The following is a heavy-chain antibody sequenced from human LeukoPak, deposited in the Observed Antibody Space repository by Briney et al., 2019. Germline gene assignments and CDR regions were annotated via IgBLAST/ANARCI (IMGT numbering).Heavy chain of an antibody. CDR3: ARVITVGAPFSVYYYYYMDV. D-gene: IGHD1-26*01. V-gene: IGHV1-2*02. CDR1: GYTFTGYY. J-gene: IGHJ6*03. CDR2: INPNSGGT. Sequence: GASVKVSCKASGYTFTGYYMHWVRQAPGQGLEWMGWINPNSGGTNYAQKFQGRVTMTRDTSISTAYMELSRLRSDDTAVYYCARVITVGAPFSVYYYYYMDVWGKGTTVTVSS.